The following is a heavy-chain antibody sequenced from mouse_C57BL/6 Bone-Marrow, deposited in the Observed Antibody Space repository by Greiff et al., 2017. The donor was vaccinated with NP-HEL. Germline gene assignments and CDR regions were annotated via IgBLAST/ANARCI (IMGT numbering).Heavy chain of an antibody. D-gene: IGHD1-1*01. CDR1: GYTFTSYW. Sequence: VQLQQPGAELVKPGASVKLSCKASGYTFTSYWMYWVKQRPGQGLEWIGMIYPNSGSTNYNEKFKSKATLTVDKSSSTAYMQLSSLTSEDSAVYYCSRKLPWFAYWGQGTLVTVSA. V-gene: IGHV1-64*01. CDR3: SRKLPWFAY. CDR2: IYPNSGST. J-gene: IGHJ3*01.